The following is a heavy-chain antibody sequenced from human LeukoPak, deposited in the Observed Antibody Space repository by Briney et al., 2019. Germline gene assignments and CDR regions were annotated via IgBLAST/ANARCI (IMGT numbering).Heavy chain of an antibody. V-gene: IGHV4-61*02. CDR2: IYINGNT. CDR3: ARGETGRDYGDYTLGDRFDI. J-gene: IGHJ3*02. D-gene: IGHD4-17*01. CDR1: GGSINSGDFY. Sequence: PSETLSLTCTVSGGSINSGDFYWTWIRQPAGKGLEWIGRIYINGNTNYNPSLKSRVTISLDVSKSQFSLRLNFVTAADTAVYHCARGETGRDYGDYTLGDRFDIWGQGTMVTVSS.